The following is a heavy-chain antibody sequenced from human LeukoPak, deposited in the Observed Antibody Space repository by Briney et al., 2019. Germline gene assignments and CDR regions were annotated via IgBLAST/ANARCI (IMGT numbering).Heavy chain of an antibody. D-gene: IGHD5-18*01. CDR2: IHYSGST. Sequence: PSETLSLTCTVSGGSISSSSYYWGWIRQPPGKGLEWIGSIHYSGSTNYNPSLKSRVTISVDTSKNQFSLKLSSVTAADTAVYYCARATPSGYSYGYAPGGDYYYMDVWGKGTTVTISS. V-gene: IGHV4-39*07. CDR3: ARATPSGYSYGYAPGGDYYYMDV. CDR1: GGSISSSSYY. J-gene: IGHJ6*03.